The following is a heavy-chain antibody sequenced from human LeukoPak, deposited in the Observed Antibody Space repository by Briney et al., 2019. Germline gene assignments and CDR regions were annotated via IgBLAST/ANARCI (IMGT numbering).Heavy chain of an antibody. CDR2: IIPIFGTA. J-gene: IGHJ6*03. CDR3: ARGSGSYPYYYYYYMDV. D-gene: IGHD1-26*01. Sequence: ASVTVSCKASGGTFSSYAISWVRQAPGQGLEWMGGIIPIFGTANYAQKFQGRVTITADKSTSTAYMELSSLRSEDTAVYYCARGSGSYPYYYYYYMDVWGKGTTVTVSS. V-gene: IGHV1-69*06. CDR1: GGTFSSYA.